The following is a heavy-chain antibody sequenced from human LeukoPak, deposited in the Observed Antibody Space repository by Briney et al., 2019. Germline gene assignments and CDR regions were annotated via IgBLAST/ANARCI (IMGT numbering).Heavy chain of an antibody. D-gene: IGHD7-27*01. V-gene: IGHV3-53*01. CDR3: ARETPGAGHFDY. CDR1: GFTVSSSY. CDR2: FYRGEIT. J-gene: IGHJ4*02. Sequence: PGGSLRLSCAASGFTVSSSYMYWVRQAPGKGLEWVSFFYRGEITYYAESVRGRFTISRDISKNTQYLLMNSLIPEDTAVYYCARETPGAGHFDYWGQGSLVTVSS.